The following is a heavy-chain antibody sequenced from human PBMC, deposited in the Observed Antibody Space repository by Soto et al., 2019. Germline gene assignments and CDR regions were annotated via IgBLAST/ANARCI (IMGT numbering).Heavy chain of an antibody. Sequence: PGESLKISGKGSGYSFTSYWISWVRQMPGKCLEWMGRIDPSDSYTNYSPSFQGHVTISADKSISTAYLQWSSLKASDTAMYYCARHYPLYCSSTSCYYNWFDPWGQGTLVTVSS. CDR2: IDPSDSYT. J-gene: IGHJ5*02. CDR1: GYSFTSYW. D-gene: IGHD2-2*01. V-gene: IGHV5-10-1*01. CDR3: ARHYPLYCSSTSCYYNWFDP.